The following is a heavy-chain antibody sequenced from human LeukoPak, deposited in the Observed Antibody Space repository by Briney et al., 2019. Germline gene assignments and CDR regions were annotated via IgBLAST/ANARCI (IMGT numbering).Heavy chain of an antibody. Sequence: GGSLRLSCAASGFTFSDYYMSWIRQAPGKGLDWVSYISSSGSTIYYADSVKGRFTISRDNAKNSLYLQMNSLRAEDTAVYYCARGAYSGYSYGYFDYWGQGTLVTVSS. J-gene: IGHJ4*02. V-gene: IGHV3-11*04. CDR2: ISSSGSTI. CDR3: ARGAYSGYSYGYFDY. CDR1: GFTFSDYY. D-gene: IGHD5-18*01.